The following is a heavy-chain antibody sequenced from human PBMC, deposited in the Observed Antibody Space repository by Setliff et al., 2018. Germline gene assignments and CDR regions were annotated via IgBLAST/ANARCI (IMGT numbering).Heavy chain of an antibody. Sequence: ASVKVSCKASGYTFTTHGISWVRQAPGQGLEWMGWISTDDGDTNFAQKFQGRVTLTTDTSTGTAYMELRSLRSDDTALYYCARAPLMVVVPPDAHRFDPWGQGTLVTVSS. V-gene: IGHV1-18*01. CDR3: ARAPLMVVVPPDAHRFDP. CDR1: GYTFTTHG. D-gene: IGHD2-2*01. CDR2: ISTDDGDT. J-gene: IGHJ5*02.